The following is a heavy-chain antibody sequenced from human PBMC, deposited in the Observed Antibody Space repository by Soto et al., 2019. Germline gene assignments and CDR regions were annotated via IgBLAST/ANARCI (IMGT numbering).Heavy chain of an antibody. D-gene: IGHD6-19*01. J-gene: IGHJ3*02. Sequence: ASVKVSCKASGGTFSSYAISWVRQAPGQGLEWMGWMIPNSGKTNYAQKFQGRVTMTRNTSTSTAYMELSSLRSEDTAVYYCARGRRRQWQGLDAFDICGQGTMVTVSS. CDR2: MIPNSGKT. CDR3: ARGRRRQWQGLDAFDI. V-gene: IGHV1-8*02. CDR1: GGTFSSYA.